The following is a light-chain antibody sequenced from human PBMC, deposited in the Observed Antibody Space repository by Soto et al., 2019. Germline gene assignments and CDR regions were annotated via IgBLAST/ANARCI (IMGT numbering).Light chain of an antibody. CDR3: GTWDSSLSAGV. Sequence: QSVLTQPPSVSAAPGQKVTISCSGSSSNIGNNYVSWYQQLPATAPKLLIYENNKRPSVIPDRFSGSKSGTSATLGITGLQTGDEADYYCGTWDSSLSAGVFGGGTKLTVL. V-gene: IGLV1-51*02. J-gene: IGLJ3*02. CDR2: ENN. CDR1: SSNIGNNY.